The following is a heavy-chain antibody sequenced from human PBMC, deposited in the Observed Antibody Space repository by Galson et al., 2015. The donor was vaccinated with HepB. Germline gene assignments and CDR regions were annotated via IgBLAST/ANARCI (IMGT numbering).Heavy chain of an antibody. Sequence: ETLSLTCAVYGGSFSGYYWSWIRQPPGKGLEWIGEINHSGSTNYNPSLKSRVTISVDTSKNQFSLKLSSVTAADAAVYYCARGDDFYYYGIDVWGQGTTVTVSS. CDR3: ARGDDFYYYGIDV. J-gene: IGHJ6*02. V-gene: IGHV4-34*01. CDR2: INHSGST. CDR1: GGSFSGYY. D-gene: IGHD2-21*02.